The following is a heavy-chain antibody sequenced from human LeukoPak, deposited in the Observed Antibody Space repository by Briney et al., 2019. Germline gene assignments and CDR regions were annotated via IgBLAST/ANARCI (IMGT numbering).Heavy chain of an antibody. J-gene: IGHJ5*02. CDR2: VNHSGST. Sequence: SSETLSLTCAVYGGSFSGYYWSWIRQPPGKGLEWIGEVNHSGSTNYNPSLKSRVTISVDTSKNRFSLKLSSVTAADTAVYYCARGNVDTAMAEGNWFDPWGQGTLVTVSS. CDR1: GGSFSGYY. CDR3: ARGNVDTAMAEGNWFDP. D-gene: IGHD5-18*01. V-gene: IGHV4-34*01.